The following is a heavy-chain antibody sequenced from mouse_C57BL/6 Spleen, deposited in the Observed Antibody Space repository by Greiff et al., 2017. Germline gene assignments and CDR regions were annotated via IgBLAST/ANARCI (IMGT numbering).Heavy chain of an antibody. CDR2: IYPGDGDT. Sequence: VHLVESGAELVKPGASVKISCKASGYAFSSYWMNWVKQRPGKGLEWIGQIYPGDGDTNYNGKFKGKATLTADKSSSTAYMQLSSLTSEDSAVYFCARKGDNWDDFDYWGQGTTLTVSS. V-gene: IGHV1-80*01. CDR1: GYAFSSYW. J-gene: IGHJ2*01. D-gene: IGHD4-1*01. CDR3: ARKGDNWDDFDY.